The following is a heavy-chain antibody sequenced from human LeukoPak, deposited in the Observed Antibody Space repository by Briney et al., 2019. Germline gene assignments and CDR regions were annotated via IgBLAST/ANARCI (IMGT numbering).Heavy chain of an antibody. V-gene: IGHV3-30*03. Sequence: PGRSLRLSCAASGFTFSSYGMHWVRQAPGKGLEWVAVISYDGSKKYYADSVRGRFTISRDSSKNMLYLQMNSLRVEDTAVYYCARDPKRYCSGGSCYVDSWGQGTLVTVSS. J-gene: IGHJ4*02. CDR2: ISYDGSKK. CDR3: ARDPKRYCSGGSCYVDS. CDR1: GFTFSSYG. D-gene: IGHD2-15*01.